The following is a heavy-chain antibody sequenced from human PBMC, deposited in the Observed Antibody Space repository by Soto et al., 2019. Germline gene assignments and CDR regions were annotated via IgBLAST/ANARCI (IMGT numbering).Heavy chain of an antibody. V-gene: IGHV1-58*01. D-gene: IGHD3-22*01. CDR3: ARARYDSSGYYFDY. CDR2: IVVGSGNT. Sequence: VKVSCKASGFTFTSSAVQWVRQALGQRLEWIGWIVVGSGNTNYAQKFQERVTITRDMSTSTAYMELNSLRAEDTAVYYCARARYDSSGYYFDYWGQGALVTVSS. J-gene: IGHJ4*02. CDR1: GFTFTSSA.